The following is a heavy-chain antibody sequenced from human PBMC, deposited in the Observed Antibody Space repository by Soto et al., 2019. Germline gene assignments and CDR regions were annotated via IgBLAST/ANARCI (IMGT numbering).Heavy chain of an antibody. V-gene: IGHV3-15*01. CDR3: CTEHKLFMAD. J-gene: IGHJ4*02. Sequence: EAQLVESGGGLVTPGESLRLSCVASGFTFSNAWMIWVRHVPGKGLEWIGRITSKSAGATTAYAAPVTGRFTVSRDDLNNPLYLRVNSMKSEEAGIYYCCTEHKLFMADWGQGTLVTVSS. CDR2: ITSKSAGATT. CDR1: GFTFSNAW.